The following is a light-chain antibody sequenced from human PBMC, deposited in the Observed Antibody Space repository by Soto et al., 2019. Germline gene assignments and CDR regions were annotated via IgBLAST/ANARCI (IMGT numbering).Light chain of an antibody. V-gene: IGKV1-39*01. CDR2: DAS. Sequence: DIQMTQSPSSLSASVGDRVTITCRASQSISNYLKWYQQKPGKAPNLLIYDASSLLSGVPSRFSGSGSGTDFTLPISSLQPEDFSIYYCQQSGSTPYPFGQGTKLEIK. CDR3: QQSGSTPYP. CDR1: QSISNY. J-gene: IGKJ2*01.